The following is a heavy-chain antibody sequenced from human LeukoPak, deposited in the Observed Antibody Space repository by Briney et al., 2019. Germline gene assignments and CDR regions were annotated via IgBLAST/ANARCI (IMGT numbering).Heavy chain of an antibody. Sequence: PSQTLSLTCTVSGGSIRSGGYYWNWIRQPPGKGLEWIGRIYTSGSTNYNPSLKSRVTMSVDTSKNQFSLKLSSVTAADTAVYYCAKPDDYGDYAFDYWGQGTLVTVSS. CDR2: IYTSGST. CDR3: AKPDDYGDYAFDY. CDR1: GGSIRSGGYY. V-gene: IGHV4-61*02. J-gene: IGHJ4*02. D-gene: IGHD4-17*01.